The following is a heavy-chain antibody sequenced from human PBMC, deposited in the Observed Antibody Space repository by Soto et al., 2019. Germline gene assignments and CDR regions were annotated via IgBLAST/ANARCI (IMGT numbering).Heavy chain of an antibody. Sequence: PSETLSLTCTVSGGSISSSSYYWGWIRQPPGKGLEWIGSIYYSGSTYYNPSLKSRVTISVDTSKNQFSLKLSSVTAADTAVYYCARQPVGVATGNDAFDIWGQGTMVTVSS. V-gene: IGHV4-39*01. CDR3: ARQPVGVATGNDAFDI. J-gene: IGHJ3*02. CDR2: IYYSGST. D-gene: IGHD2-15*01. CDR1: GGSISSSSYY.